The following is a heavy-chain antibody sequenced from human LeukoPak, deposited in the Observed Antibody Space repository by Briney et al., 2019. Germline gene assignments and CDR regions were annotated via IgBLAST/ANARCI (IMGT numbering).Heavy chain of an antibody. CDR3: ARGLNYYDSSGYYYPFDY. D-gene: IGHD3-22*01. Sequence: GASVKVSCKASGGTFSSYAISWVRQAPGQGLEWMGGIIPIFGTANYAQKFQGRVTITTDESTSTAYMELSSLRSEDTAVYYCARGLNYYDSSGYYYPFDYWGQGTLVTVSS. J-gene: IGHJ4*02. CDR1: GGTFSSYA. CDR2: IIPIFGTA. V-gene: IGHV1-69*05.